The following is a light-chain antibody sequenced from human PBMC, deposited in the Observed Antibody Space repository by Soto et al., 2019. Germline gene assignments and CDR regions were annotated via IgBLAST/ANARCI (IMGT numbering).Light chain of an antibody. Sequence: EIVMTQSPASLSVSPGERATLSCRASQTVTRNLAWYQQKPGQAPRLLIYGASTRATGIPARFSGSGSGTEFTLTISSLQSEDSAVYYCQQYNNWPPATFGQGTMVEIK. CDR3: QQYNNWPPAT. CDR1: QTVTRN. J-gene: IGKJ1*01. CDR2: GAS. V-gene: IGKV3-15*01.